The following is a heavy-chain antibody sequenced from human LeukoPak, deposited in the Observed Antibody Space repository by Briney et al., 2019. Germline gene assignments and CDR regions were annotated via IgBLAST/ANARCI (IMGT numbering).Heavy chain of an antibody. J-gene: IGHJ4*02. CDR2: ISAYNGNT. Sequence: GASVKVSCKASGYTSTSYGISWVRQAPGQGLEWMGWISAYNGNTNYAQKLQGRVTMTTDTSTSTAYMELRGLRSDDTAVYYCARDRYSYGSDYWGQGTLVTVPS. CDR1: GYTSTSYG. D-gene: IGHD5-18*01. V-gene: IGHV1-18*01. CDR3: ARDRYSYGSDY.